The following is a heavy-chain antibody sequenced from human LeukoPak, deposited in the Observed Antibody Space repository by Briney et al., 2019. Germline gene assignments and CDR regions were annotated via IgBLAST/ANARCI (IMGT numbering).Heavy chain of an antibody. Sequence: GGSLRLSCAASGFTFYNSAMNWVRQAPGKGLEWVSGISGSGTSTYYADSVKGRFTISRDNSKNTLYLQMSSLRAEDTAVYYCAKGPMVRIDYWGQGTLVTVSS. CDR3: AKGPMVRIDY. J-gene: IGHJ4*02. CDR1: GFTFYNSA. V-gene: IGHV3-23*01. CDR2: ISGSGTST. D-gene: IGHD3-10*01.